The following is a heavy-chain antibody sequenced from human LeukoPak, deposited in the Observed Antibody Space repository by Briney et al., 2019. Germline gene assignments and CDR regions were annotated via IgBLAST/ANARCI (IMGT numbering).Heavy chain of an antibody. V-gene: IGHV4-59*01. D-gene: IGHD3-16*02. CDR2: VYDSEST. CDR3: ASVGYRPPLRHGFDR. Sequence: SETLSLTCLVSGGSISSYYWSWIRPPPGKGLAWVGYVYDSESTNYHPSLKSRFTISVDTPKNQLSLKLSSVTAADTAVYYCASVGYRPPLRHGFDRWGQGTLVTVS. CDR1: GGSISSYY. J-gene: IGHJ5*02.